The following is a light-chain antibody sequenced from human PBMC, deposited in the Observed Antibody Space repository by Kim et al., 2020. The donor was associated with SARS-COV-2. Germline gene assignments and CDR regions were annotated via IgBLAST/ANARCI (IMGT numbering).Light chain of an antibody. Sequence: ASVGARGTITCRASQDSSRYLNWYQQQPGKAPILLIYTASSLQSGVPARFTGSGSETDFTLTISSLQPEDFATYYCQQTYSASRTFGHGTKVDIK. CDR2: TAS. CDR3: QQTYSASRT. J-gene: IGKJ1*01. V-gene: IGKV1-39*01. CDR1: QDSSRY.